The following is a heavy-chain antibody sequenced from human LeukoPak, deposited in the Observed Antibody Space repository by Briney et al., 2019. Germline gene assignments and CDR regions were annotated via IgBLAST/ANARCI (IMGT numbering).Heavy chain of an antibody. CDR2: FNPNSSGA. D-gene: IGHD3-22*01. Sequence: ASVKVSCKASGYTFSGYYIHWVRQAPGHGLEWMGWFNPNSSGANYGQNFQGRVTMTRDTAISTAYMELRGLTPDDTAVYYCARAGYYDSSGYYHPFDYWGQGIVVTVSS. CDR1: GYTFSGYY. J-gene: IGHJ4*02. V-gene: IGHV1-2*02. CDR3: ARAGYYDSSGYYHPFDY.